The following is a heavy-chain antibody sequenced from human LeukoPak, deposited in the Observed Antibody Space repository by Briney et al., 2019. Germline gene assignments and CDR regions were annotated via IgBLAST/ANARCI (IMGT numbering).Heavy chain of an antibody. J-gene: IGHJ4*02. D-gene: IGHD5-18*01. Sequence: SVKVSCKASGGTFSSYAISWVRQAPGQGLEWMGGIIPIFGTANYAQKFQGRVAITTDESTSTAYMELSSLRSEDTAVYYCATSYVDTAMVFPFDYWGQGTLVTVSS. V-gene: IGHV1-69*05. CDR3: ATSYVDTAMVFPFDY. CDR1: GGTFSSYA. CDR2: IIPIFGTA.